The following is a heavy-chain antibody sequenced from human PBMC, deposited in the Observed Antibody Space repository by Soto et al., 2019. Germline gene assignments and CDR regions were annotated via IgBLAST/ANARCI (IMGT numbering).Heavy chain of an antibody. CDR3: ARVVAAAGSDYYYGMDV. CDR2: INAGNGNT. V-gene: IGHV1-3*01. Sequence: SCAASGFTFSSFAIHLVRQAPRQRLEWMGWINAGNGNTKYSQKFQGRVTITRDTSARTAYMELSSLRSEDTAVYYCARVVAAAGSDYYYGMDVRGQGTTVTVSS. J-gene: IGHJ6*02. CDR1: GFTFSSFA. D-gene: IGHD6-13*01.